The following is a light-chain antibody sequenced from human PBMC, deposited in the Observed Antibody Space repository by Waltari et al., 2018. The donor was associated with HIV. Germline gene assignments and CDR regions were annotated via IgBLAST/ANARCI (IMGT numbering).Light chain of an antibody. CDR2: DVS. V-gene: IGLV2-14*03. J-gene: IGLJ2*01. Sequence: QSALTQPASVSGAPGQSITISCTGTASDIGDYNYVSWYQQHPGKAPKLVIYDVSNRPSGISTRLSGSKSGTTASLTISGLQAEDEAVYYCSSYTRSTRTTAWLFGGGTRLTVL. CDR3: SSYTRSTRTTAWL. CDR1: ASDIGDYNY.